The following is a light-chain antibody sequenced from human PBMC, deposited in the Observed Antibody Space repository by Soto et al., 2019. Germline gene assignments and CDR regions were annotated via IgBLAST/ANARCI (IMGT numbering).Light chain of an antibody. Sequence: QSALTQPASVSGSPGQSITISCAGTSSDVGGYNYVSWYQQHPGKAPKLMIFEVSNRPSGVSNRFSGSKSGNRASLTISGLQAEDEADYHCSSYTSSNTYVFGTGTKLTVL. CDR3: SSYTSSNTYV. CDR2: EVS. V-gene: IGLV2-14*01. CDR1: SSDVGGYNY. J-gene: IGLJ1*01.